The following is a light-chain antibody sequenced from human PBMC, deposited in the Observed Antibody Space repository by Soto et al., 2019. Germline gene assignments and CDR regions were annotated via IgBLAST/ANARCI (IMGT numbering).Light chain of an antibody. CDR2: DAS. V-gene: IGKV1-33*01. J-gene: IGKJ3*01. CDR3: QQYDNLLFT. Sequence: DIRMTHSPSSLSASVGDRVTITCQASQDISNYLNWYQQKPGKAPKLLIYDASNLETGVPSRFSGSGSGTDFTFTISSLQPEDIATYYCQQYDNLLFTFGPGTKVDIK. CDR1: QDISNY.